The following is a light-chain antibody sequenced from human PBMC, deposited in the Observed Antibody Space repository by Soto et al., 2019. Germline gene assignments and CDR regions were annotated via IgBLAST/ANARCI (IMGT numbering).Light chain of an antibody. CDR1: QGISNY. CDR3: QRYNSAPST. V-gene: IGKV1-27*01. J-gene: IGKJ4*01. CDR2: AAY. Sequence: DFQMTQSPSSLSASVGDRITITCRASQGISNYLAWYQQIPGKDPKLLIYAAYTLQSGVPSRFSGSGSGTDFTLTISSLQPEDVATYYCQRYNSAPSTFGGGTKVEIK.